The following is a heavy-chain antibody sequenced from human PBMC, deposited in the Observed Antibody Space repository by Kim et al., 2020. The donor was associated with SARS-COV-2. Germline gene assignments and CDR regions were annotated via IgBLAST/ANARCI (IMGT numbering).Heavy chain of an antibody. Sequence: GGSLRLSCAASGFTFSSYDMHWVRQATGKGLEWVSAIGTAGDTYYPGSVKGRFTISRENAKNSLYPQMNSLRAGDTAVYYCARVTQGDAFDIWGQGTMVTVSS. J-gene: IGHJ3*02. CDR3: ARVTQGDAFDI. CDR1: GFTFSSYD. V-gene: IGHV3-13*04. CDR2: IGTAGDT.